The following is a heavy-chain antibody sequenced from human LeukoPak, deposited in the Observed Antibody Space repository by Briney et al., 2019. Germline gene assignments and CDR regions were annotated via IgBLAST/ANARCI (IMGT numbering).Heavy chain of an antibody. V-gene: IGHV3-20*04. CDR1: GFTFDDYG. Sequence: GGSLRLSCAASGFTFDDYGMSWVRQAPGKGLEWVSGINWNGGSTGYADSVKGRFTISRDNAKNSLYLQMNSLRAEDTALYYCARADYDSSGYYYEGPFDYWGQGTLVTVSS. D-gene: IGHD3-22*01. CDR2: INWNGGST. J-gene: IGHJ4*02. CDR3: ARADYDSSGYYYEGPFDY.